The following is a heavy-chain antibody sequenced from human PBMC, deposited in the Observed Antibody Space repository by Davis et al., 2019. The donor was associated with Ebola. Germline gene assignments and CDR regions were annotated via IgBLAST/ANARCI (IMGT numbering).Heavy chain of an antibody. CDR1: GPTFTNYA. Sequence: SVKVSCKASGPTFTNYAINWVRQAPGQGLEWMGGIIPIFGTANYAQKFQGRVTITADESTSTAYMELSSLRSEDTAVYYCAREEGGRDIVVVPAAPYLDYWGQGTLVTVSS. J-gene: IGHJ4*02. V-gene: IGHV1-69*13. CDR2: IIPIFGTA. D-gene: IGHD2-2*01. CDR3: AREEGGRDIVVVPAAPYLDY.